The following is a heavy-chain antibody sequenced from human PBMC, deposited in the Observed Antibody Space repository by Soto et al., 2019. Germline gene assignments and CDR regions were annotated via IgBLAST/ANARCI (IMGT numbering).Heavy chain of an antibody. CDR3: ARPPGDYTIR. CDR1: GFTFSSNA. CDR2: ISFDGSNK. V-gene: IGHV3-30-3*01. J-gene: IGHJ4*02. D-gene: IGHD4-17*01. Sequence: QVQLVESGGGVVQPGRSLRLSCAASGFTFSSNAMHWVRQAPGKGLEWVALISFDGSNKYYADSVKGRFTISRDNSKNTLYLQVNSLRAEDTGVYYCARPPGDYTIRWGQGTLVTVSS.